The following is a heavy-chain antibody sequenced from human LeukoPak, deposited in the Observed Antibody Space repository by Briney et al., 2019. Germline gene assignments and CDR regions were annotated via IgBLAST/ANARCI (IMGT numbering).Heavy chain of an antibody. Sequence: GGSLRPSCAASGFTFSSYSMNWVRQAPGKGLEWVSSISSSSSYIYYADSVKGRFTISRDNAKNSLYLQMNSLRAEDTAVYYCAREIKLCSSTSCYAFDIWGQGTKVTVSS. D-gene: IGHD2-2*01. CDR2: ISSSSSYI. CDR1: GFTFSSYS. CDR3: AREIKLCSSTSCYAFDI. J-gene: IGHJ3*02. V-gene: IGHV3-21*01.